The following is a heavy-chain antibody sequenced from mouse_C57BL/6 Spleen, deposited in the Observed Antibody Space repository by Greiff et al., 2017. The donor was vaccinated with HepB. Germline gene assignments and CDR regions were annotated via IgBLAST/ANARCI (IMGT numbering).Heavy chain of an antibody. Sequence: VQLQQPGTELVKPGASVKLSCKASGYTFTSYWMHWVKQRPGQGLEWIGNINPSNGGTNYNEKFKSKATLTVDKSSSTAYMQLSSLTSEDSAVYYGARSVVTTVEDCFDYWGQGTTLTVSS. D-gene: IGHD1-1*01. CDR2: INPSNGGT. J-gene: IGHJ2*01. V-gene: IGHV1-53*01. CDR3: ARSVVTTVEDCFDY. CDR1: GYTFTSYW.